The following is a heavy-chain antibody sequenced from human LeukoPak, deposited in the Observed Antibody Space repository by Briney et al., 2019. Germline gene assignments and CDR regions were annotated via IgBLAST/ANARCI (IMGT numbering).Heavy chain of an antibody. V-gene: IGHV3-53*01. CDR1: GFTFSSYS. D-gene: IGHD5-24*01. J-gene: IGHJ4*02. CDR3: AREMATIDY. Sequence: GSLRLSCAASGFTFSSYSMNWVRQAPGKGLEWVSVIYSGGSTYYADSVKGRFTISRDNSKNTLYLQMNSLRAEDTAVYYCAREMATIDYWGQGTLVTVSS. CDR2: IYSGGST.